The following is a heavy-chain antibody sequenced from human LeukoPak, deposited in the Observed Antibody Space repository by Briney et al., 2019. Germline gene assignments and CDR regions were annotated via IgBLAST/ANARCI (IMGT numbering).Heavy chain of an antibody. CDR1: KFTFYNDT. V-gene: IGHV3-21*01. CDR3: AGGVLPYYFDY. J-gene: IGHJ4*02. Sequence: GGSLRLSCAASKFTFYNDTMNWVRQAPGKGLEWVSSISSSGSYIYYADSVKGRLTISRDNSKNTLYLHMDSLRAEDTAVYYCAGGVLPYYFDYWGQGTLVTVSS. CDR2: ISSSGSYI.